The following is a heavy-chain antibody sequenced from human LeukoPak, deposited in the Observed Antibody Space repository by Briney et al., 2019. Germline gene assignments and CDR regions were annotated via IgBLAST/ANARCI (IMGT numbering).Heavy chain of an antibody. J-gene: IGHJ6*04. CDR1: GGSFSGNY. CDR2: INHSGST. Sequence: SETLSFTCAVYGGSFSGNYWSWIRQPPGKGLEWIGEINHSGSTNYNPSLKSRVTISVDTSKNQFSLKLSSVTAADTAVYYCARDGVPRGMDVWGKGTTVTVSS. D-gene: IGHD5-24*01. V-gene: IGHV4-34*01. CDR3: ARDGVPRGMDV.